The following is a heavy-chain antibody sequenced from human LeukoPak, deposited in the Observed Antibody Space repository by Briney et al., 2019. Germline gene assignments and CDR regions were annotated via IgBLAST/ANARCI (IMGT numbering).Heavy chain of an antibody. CDR3: ARVRGSYSCDY. Sequence: GGSLRLPCAASGFTFDNYAMHWVRQAPGKGLEWVSGISWNSRSIGYADSVRGRFAMSRDNAKNSLYLQMNSLRAEDTAVYYCARVRGSYSCDYWGLGTLVTVSS. CDR2: ISWNSRSI. CDR1: GFTFDNYA. D-gene: IGHD1-26*01. V-gene: IGHV3-9*01. J-gene: IGHJ4*02.